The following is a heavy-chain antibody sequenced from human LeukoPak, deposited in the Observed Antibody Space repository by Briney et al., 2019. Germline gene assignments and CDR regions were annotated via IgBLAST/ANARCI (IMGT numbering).Heavy chain of an antibody. D-gene: IGHD6-13*01. Sequence: GGSLRLSCAASGFTFSSYSMNWVRQAPGKGLEWVSSISSSSSYIYYADSLKGRFTISRDNAKNSLYLKMSSLRAEDTAVYYCAKDAHSSSWYGYYYYYMDVWGKGTTVTVSS. CDR3: AKDAHSSSWYGYYYYYMDV. V-gene: IGHV3-21*01. CDR2: ISSSSSYI. CDR1: GFTFSSYS. J-gene: IGHJ6*03.